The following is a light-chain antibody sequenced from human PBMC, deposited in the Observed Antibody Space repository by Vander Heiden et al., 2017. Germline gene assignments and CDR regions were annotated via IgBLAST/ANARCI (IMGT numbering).Light chain of an antibody. CDR3: QQDGSSPRT. J-gene: IGKJ1*01. Sequence: EIVLTQSPGTLSLSPGERATLSCRASQSVTSSYLAWYQQKVGQAPRLLIYGASSRATGIPDRFSGSGSGTDFSLTISRLAPEDSAVYYCQQDGSSPRTFGQGTKVEIK. CDR1: QSVTSSY. V-gene: IGKV3-20*01. CDR2: GAS.